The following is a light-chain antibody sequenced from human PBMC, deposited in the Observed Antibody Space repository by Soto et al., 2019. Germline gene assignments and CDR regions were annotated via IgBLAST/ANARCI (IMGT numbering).Light chain of an antibody. CDR3: SSYAGNNNSCYV. J-gene: IGLJ1*01. Sequence: QSALTQPPSASGSPGQSVTISCTGTSSDVGGYNYVSWYQQHPGKAPKLMIYEVSKRPSGVPDRFSGSKSGNTASLTVSGLQAEDEADYYCSSYAGNNNSCYVFGTGTKVTVL. V-gene: IGLV2-8*01. CDR1: SSDVGGYNY. CDR2: EVS.